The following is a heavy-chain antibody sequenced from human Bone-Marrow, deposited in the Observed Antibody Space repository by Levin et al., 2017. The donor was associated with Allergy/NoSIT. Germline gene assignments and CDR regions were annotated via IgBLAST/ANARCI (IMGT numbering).Heavy chain of an antibody. Sequence: PSETLSLTCTVSGDSVTNRNHYWTWIRQPPGKEPEWIGYIYYNGITNYKASLKSRVTISLDTSKNHFSLNLTSVTAADTAVYYCARERYTLFDYWSQGTLVTVSS. CDR2: IYYNGIT. J-gene: IGHJ4*02. CDR1: GDSVTNRNHY. V-gene: IGHV4-61*03. D-gene: IGHD5-24*01. CDR3: ARERYTLFDY.